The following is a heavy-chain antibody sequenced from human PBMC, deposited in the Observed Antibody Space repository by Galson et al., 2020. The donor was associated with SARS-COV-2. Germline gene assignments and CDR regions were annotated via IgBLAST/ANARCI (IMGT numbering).Heavy chain of an antibody. CDR3: ARDSWGTDLYHFDY. J-gene: IGHJ4*02. CDR2: INHEGAT. D-gene: IGHD3-16*01. Sequence: SETLSLTCAVSGGSFSGYYWSWIRQSPGMRLEWSGEINHEGATNYNPSLKSRVTISVDTSKNQFSLALTSGTTADTAVYFCARDSWGTDLYHFDYWGQGTPVTVSS. CDR1: GGSFSGYY. V-gene: IGHV4-34*01.